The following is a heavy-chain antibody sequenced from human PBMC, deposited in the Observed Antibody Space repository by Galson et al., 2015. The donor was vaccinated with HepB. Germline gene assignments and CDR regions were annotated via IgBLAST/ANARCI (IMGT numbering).Heavy chain of an antibody. V-gene: IGHV4-30-2*01. CDR2: ISHSGNT. D-gene: IGHD3-22*01. CDR3: ASGGGYYDSGVNSDYFNY. Sequence: TLSLTCAVSGASISSGIYSWSWIRQPPGKGLEWIGYISHSGNTYYNPSLKSRVTIAVYRSRNQFSLKLSSLTATDTAVYYCASGGGYYDSGVNSDYFNYWGRGTLVTVSS. J-gene: IGHJ4*02. CDR1: GASISSGIYS.